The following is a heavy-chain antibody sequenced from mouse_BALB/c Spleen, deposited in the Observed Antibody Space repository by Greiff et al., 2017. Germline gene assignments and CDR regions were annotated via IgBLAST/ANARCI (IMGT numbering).Heavy chain of an antibody. J-gene: IGHJ4*01. Sequence: QVQLQQSGAELMKPGASVKISCKATGYTFSSYWIEWVKQRPGHGLEWIGEILPGSGSTNYNEKFKGKATFTADTSSNTAYMQLSSLTSEDSAVYYCAGITTVVGYYAMDYWGQGTSVTVSS. D-gene: IGHD1-1*01. CDR2: ILPGSGST. CDR1: GYTFSSYW. V-gene: IGHV1-9*01. CDR3: AGITTVVGYYAMDY.